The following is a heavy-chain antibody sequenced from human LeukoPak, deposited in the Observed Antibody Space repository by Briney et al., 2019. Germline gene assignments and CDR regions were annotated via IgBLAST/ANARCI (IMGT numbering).Heavy chain of an antibody. CDR2: IYTSGST. CDR3: AREDPLVAARGLDY. V-gene: IGHV4-61*02. Sequence: SETLSLTCTVSGGSISSGSYYWSWIRQPAGKGLEWIGRIYTSGSTYYNPSLKSRVTISVDTSKNQFSLRLSSVTAADTAVYYCAREDPLVAARGLDYWGQGTLVTVSS. J-gene: IGHJ4*02. CDR1: GGSISSGSYY. D-gene: IGHD2-15*01.